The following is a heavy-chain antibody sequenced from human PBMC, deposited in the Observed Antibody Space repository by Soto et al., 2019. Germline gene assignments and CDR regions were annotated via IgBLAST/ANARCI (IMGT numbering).Heavy chain of an antibody. V-gene: IGHV6-1*01. CDR2: TYYRSKWYS. CDR1: GDSVSRNSGA. J-gene: IGHJ6*02. D-gene: IGHD1-1*01. CDR3: ARRNWNDEGYYYGMDV. Sequence: SQTLSLTCAISGDSVSRNSGAWNWIRQSPSGGLQWLGRTYYRSKWYSEYAPSVKSRITINPDTAKNQFALQLKSVTPDDSGVYYCARRNWNDEGYYYGMDVLGQGITVTVSS.